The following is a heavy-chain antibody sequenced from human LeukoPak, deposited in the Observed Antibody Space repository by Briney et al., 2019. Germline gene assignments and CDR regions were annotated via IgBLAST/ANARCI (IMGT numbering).Heavy chain of an antibody. V-gene: IGHV3-21*01. CDR2: ISSSSSYI. J-gene: IGHJ4*02. CDR3: AREYSGYDFDY. Sequence: GGSLRLSCAASGFTFSSYSMNWVRQAPGKGLEWVSSISSSSSYIYYADSVKGRFTISRDNAKNSLYLQMSSLRAEDTAVYYCAREYSGYDFDYWGQGTLVTVSS. CDR1: GFTFSSYS. D-gene: IGHD5-12*01.